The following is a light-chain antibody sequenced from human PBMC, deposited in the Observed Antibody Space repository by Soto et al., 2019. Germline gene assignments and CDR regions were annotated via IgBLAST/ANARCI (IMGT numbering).Light chain of an antibody. V-gene: IGKV3-20*01. J-gene: IGKJ1*01. Sequence: EIVLTQSPGTLSLSPGERATLSCRASQSVSSSYLAWYQQKPGQAPRLLIYGASSRATGIPDRFSGSGSGTDFTLAISRLEPEDFAEYYCQQYGSSRWTFGQGTKV. CDR1: QSVSSSY. CDR2: GAS. CDR3: QQYGSSRWT.